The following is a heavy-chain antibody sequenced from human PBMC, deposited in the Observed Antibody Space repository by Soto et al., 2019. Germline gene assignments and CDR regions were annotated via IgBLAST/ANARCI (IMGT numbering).Heavy chain of an antibody. CDR3: AKDDEXFGELLQQPYYYYYYYMDV. CDR2: ISGSGGST. J-gene: IGHJ6*03. Sequence: EVQLLESGGGLVQPGGSLRLSCAASGFTFSSYAMSWVRQAPGKGLEWVSAISGSGGSTYYADSVKGRFTISRDNSKNTLYLQMNSLRAEDTAVYYCAKDDEXFGELLQQPYYYYYYYMDVWGKGTTVTVSS. D-gene: IGHD3-10*01. CDR1: GFTFSSYA. V-gene: IGHV3-23*01.